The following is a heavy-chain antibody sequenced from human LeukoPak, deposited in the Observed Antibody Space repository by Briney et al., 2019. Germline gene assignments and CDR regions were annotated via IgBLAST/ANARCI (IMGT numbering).Heavy chain of an antibody. Sequence: GGSLRLSCAASGFTFSTYWMSWVRQAPGKGLEWVANIKEDGSEKYFVDSVKGRFTISRDNAKNSVYLQMNSLRAEDTAVYLCAREQWLFDYWGQGTLVTVSS. CDR3: AREQWLFDY. D-gene: IGHD6-19*01. V-gene: IGHV3-7*01. CDR1: GFTFSTYW. J-gene: IGHJ4*02. CDR2: IKEDGSEK.